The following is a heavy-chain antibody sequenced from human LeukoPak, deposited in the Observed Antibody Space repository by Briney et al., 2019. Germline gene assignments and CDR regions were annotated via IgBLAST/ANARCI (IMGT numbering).Heavy chain of an antibody. J-gene: IGHJ4*02. CDR1: GFTFSSYG. Sequence: GGSLRLSCAASGFTFSSYGMHWVRQAPGKGLEWVAFIRYDGSNRYYADSVKGRFTISRDNSKNTLYLQMNSLRAEDTAVYYCAKDSSVVVPAAIPYWGQGTLVTVSS. CDR2: IRYDGSNR. CDR3: AKDSSVVVPAAIPY. D-gene: IGHD2-2*01. V-gene: IGHV3-30*02.